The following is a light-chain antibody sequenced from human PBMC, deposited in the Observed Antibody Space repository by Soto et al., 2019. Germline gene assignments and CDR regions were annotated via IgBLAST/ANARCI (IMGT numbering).Light chain of an antibody. J-gene: IGKJ1*01. Sequence: EIVLTQSPDTLSLSPGERATLSCRASQSVGNNFLAWYQQKPGQAPTLLIYDASSRASGLPDRFSGSGSETDVTLTVSRLELEDFAVYFCHQYGTSPQTFGQGTKVEI. V-gene: IGKV3-20*01. CDR2: DAS. CDR1: QSVGNNF. CDR3: HQYGTSPQT.